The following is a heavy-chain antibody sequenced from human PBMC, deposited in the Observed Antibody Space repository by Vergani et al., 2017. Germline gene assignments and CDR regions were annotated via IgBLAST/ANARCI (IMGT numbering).Heavy chain of an antibody. Sequence: QVQLQESGPGLVKPSETLSLTCTVSGGSISSYYWSWIRQPPGKGLEWIGYIYYSGSTNHNPSLKSRVTISVDTSKNQFSLKLSSVTAADTAVYYCARGHILAVAGTVDYWGQGTLVTVSS. CDR2: IYYSGST. V-gene: IGHV4-59*01. D-gene: IGHD6-19*01. CDR1: GGSISSYY. CDR3: ARGHILAVAGTVDY. J-gene: IGHJ4*02.